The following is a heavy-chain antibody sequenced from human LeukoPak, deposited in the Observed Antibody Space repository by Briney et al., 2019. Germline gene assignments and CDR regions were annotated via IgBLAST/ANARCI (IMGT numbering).Heavy chain of an antibody. Sequence: PSETLSLTCTVSGGTISRHYWSWIGQPPGKGLEWIAYIDYSGSTNYNPSLKSRLTISLDASNNQFSLKLSSVTAADTALYYCARDRRRDRLHAFDIWGQGTMVTVSS. CDR3: ARDRRRDRLHAFDI. J-gene: IGHJ3*02. CDR2: IDYSGST. V-gene: IGHV4-59*11. D-gene: IGHD1-26*01. CDR1: GGTISRHY.